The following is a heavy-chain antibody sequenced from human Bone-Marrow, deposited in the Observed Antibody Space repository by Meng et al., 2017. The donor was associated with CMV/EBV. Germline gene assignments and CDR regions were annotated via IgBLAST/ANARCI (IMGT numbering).Heavy chain of an antibody. Sequence: LSLTCAASGFTFSSYAMHWVRQAPGKGLEWVAVISYDGSNKYYADSVKGRFTISRDNAKNSLYLQMNSLRAEDTAVYYCARDGGVLRFPNWFDPWGQGTLVTVSS. J-gene: IGHJ5*02. V-gene: IGHV3-30*04. CDR1: GFTFSSYA. CDR3: ARDGGVLRFPNWFDP. D-gene: IGHD3-3*01. CDR2: ISYDGSNK.